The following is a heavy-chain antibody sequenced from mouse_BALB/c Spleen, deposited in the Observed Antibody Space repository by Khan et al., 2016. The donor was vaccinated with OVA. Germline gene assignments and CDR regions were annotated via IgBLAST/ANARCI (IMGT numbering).Heavy chain of an antibody. D-gene: IGHD1-2*01. Sequence: EVQLLESGPGLVKPSHSLSLTCTVTGYSITSGYGWNWIRQFPGNKLECMGYISNSGSTNYNPSLKSRTSITRDTSKNQFFLQLNSVTTEDTATYYCARTARIKYWGQGTTLTVSS. V-gene: IGHV3-2*02. CDR1: GYSITSGYG. J-gene: IGHJ2*01. CDR3: ARTARIKY. CDR2: ISNSGST.